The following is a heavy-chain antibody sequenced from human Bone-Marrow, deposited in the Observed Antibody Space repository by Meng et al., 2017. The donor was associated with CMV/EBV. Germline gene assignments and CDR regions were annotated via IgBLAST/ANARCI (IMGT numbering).Heavy chain of an antibody. J-gene: IGHJ5*02. V-gene: IGHV3-30-3*01. CDR2: ISYDGSNK. D-gene: IGHD3-3*01. CDR3: AREPRVRSFWSVGNWFDP. CDR1: GFIFSSYA. Sequence: GGSLRLSCAASGFIFSSYAMHWVRQAPGKGLEWVAVISYDGSNKYYADSVKGRFTISRDNSKNTLYLQMNSLRAEDTAVYYCAREPRVRSFWSVGNWFDPWGQGTLVTVSS.